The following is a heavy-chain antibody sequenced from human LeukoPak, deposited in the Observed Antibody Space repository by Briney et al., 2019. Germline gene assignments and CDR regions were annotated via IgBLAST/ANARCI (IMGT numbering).Heavy chain of an antibody. V-gene: IGHV3-15*01. CDR3: TTYGRQWLVDAFDI. D-gene: IGHD6-19*01. CDR2: IKSKTDGGTT. CDR1: GFTFNNAW. J-gene: IGHJ3*02. Sequence: GGSLRLSCAASGFTFNNAWMSWVPEAPGKGLEGVGRIKSKTDGGTTDYAAPVKGRFTISRDDSKNTLYLQMNSLKTEDTAVYYCTTYGRQWLVDAFDIWGQGTMVTVSS.